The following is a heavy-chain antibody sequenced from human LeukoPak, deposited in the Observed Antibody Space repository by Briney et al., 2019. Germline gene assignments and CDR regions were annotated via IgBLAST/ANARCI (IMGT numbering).Heavy chain of an antibody. Sequence: PGGSLRLSCVGSGFTISNYWMHWVRQAPGTGLVWVSRIHPDGSITTYADSVKGRFTISRDNAKNTLYLQMNSLRAEDTAVYYCARDLERVYYDSSGQAQTDYWGQGTLVTVSS. V-gene: IGHV3-74*03. D-gene: IGHD3-22*01. CDR2: IHPDGSIT. CDR3: ARDLERVYYDSSGQAQTDY. CDR1: GFTISNYW. J-gene: IGHJ4*02.